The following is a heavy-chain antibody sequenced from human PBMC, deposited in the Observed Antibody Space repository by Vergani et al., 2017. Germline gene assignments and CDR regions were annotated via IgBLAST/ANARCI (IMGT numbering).Heavy chain of an antibody. CDR2: IYYSGST. D-gene: IGHD3-9*01. J-gene: IGHJ4*02. CDR1: GFTFSSYA. CDR3: ARTGPYDILTGYYNYFDY. Sequence: VQLLESGGGLVQPGGSLRLSCAASGFTFSSYAMSWVRQAPGKGLEWIGYIYYSGSTYYNPSLKSRVTISVDTSKNQFSLKLSSVTAADTAVYYCARTGPYDILTGYYNYFDYWGQGTLVTVSS. V-gene: IGHV4-59*06.